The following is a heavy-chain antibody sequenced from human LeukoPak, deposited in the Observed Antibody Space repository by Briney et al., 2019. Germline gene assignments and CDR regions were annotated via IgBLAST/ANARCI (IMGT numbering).Heavy chain of an antibody. D-gene: IGHD3-3*01. Sequence: PGESLKISCKGSGYSFTSYWISWVRQMPGKGLEWMGRIDPSDSYTNYSPSFQGQVTISVDMSTSTAYLQWSSLKASDTAMYYCARRSFGVGKNLGSGMDVWGQGTTVAVSS. CDR3: ARRSFGVGKNLGSGMDV. V-gene: IGHV5-10-1*01. CDR2: IDPSDSYT. J-gene: IGHJ6*02. CDR1: GYSFTSYW.